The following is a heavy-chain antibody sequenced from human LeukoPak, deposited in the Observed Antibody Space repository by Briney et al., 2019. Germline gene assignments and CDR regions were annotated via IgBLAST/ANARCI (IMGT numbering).Heavy chain of an antibody. CDR3: ARDRDYSNYADSGG. CDR1: GFTFSDYY. V-gene: IGHV3-11*01. Sequence: PGGSLRLSCAASGFTFSDYYMSWIRQAPGKGLEWVSYISSSGSTIYYADSVKGRFTISRDNAKNSLYLQMNSLRAEDTAVYYCARDRDYSNYADSGGWGQGTLVTVSS. CDR2: ISSSGSTI. D-gene: IGHD4-11*01. J-gene: IGHJ4*02.